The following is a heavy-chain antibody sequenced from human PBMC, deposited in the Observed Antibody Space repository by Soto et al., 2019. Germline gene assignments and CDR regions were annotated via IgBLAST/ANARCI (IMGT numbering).Heavy chain of an antibody. V-gene: IGHV3-15*07. D-gene: IGHD3-22*01. J-gene: IGHJ4*02. CDR3: TTDLYYYDSSGYYYEGFDY. CDR2: IKSKTDGGTT. Sequence: GGSLRLSCAASGFTFSNAWMNWVRQAPGKGLEWVGRIKSKTDGGTTDYAAPVKGRFTISRDDSKNTLYLQMNSLKTEDPAVYYCTTDLYYYDSSGYYYEGFDYWGQGTLVTVSS. CDR1: GFTFSNAW.